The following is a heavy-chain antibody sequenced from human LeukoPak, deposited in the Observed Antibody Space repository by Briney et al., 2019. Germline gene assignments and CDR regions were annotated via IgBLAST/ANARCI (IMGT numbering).Heavy chain of an antibody. V-gene: IGHV3-21*01. D-gene: IGHD6-19*01. CDR3: ARDSGYSSGWYFLGLDY. J-gene: IGHJ4*02. Sequence: GGSLRLSCAASGFTFSSYSMNWVRQAPGKGLEWVSSISSSSSYIYYADSMKGRFTISRDNSKNTLYLQMNSLRAEDTAVYYCARDSGYSSGWYFLGLDYWGQGTLVTVSS. CDR2: ISSSSSYI. CDR1: GFTFSSYS.